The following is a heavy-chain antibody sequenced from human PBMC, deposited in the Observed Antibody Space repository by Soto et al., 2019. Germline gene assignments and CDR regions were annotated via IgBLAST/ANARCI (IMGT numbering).Heavy chain of an antibody. CDR3: AKASGIAAPSTVALNWFDP. V-gene: IGHV3-30*18. J-gene: IGHJ5*02. CDR1: GFTFSSYG. D-gene: IGHD6-13*01. Sequence: QVQLVESGGGVVQPGRSLRLSCAASGFTFSSYGMHWVRQAPGKGLEWVAVISYDGSNKYYADSVKGRFTISRDNSKNPLYLQMNSLRAEDTAVYYCAKASGIAAPSTVALNWFDPWGQGTLVTVSS. CDR2: ISYDGSNK.